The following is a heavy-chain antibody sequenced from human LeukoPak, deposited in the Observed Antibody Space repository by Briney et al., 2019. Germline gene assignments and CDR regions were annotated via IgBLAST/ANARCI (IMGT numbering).Heavy chain of an antibody. V-gene: IGHV4-39*01. CDR2: IFYVGDT. CDR1: GGSISSSSYY. D-gene: IGHD6-13*01. CDR3: ARADSSSWYAYYYYYMDV. Sequence: SETLSLTCTVSGGSISSSSYYWGWIRQPAGKGPEWIGTIFYVGDTYYNPSLKSRVTMSVDTSKNQFSLRLRSVSTADTAVYYCARADSSSWYAYYYYYMDVWGKGTTVTVSS. J-gene: IGHJ6*03.